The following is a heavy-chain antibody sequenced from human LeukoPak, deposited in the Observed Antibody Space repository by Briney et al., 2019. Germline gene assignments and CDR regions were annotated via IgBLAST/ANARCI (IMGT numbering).Heavy chain of an antibody. J-gene: IGHJ4*02. CDR1: GFTFSTYS. Sequence: NSGGSLRLSCAASGFTFSTYSMNWVRQAPGKGLEWVSAISSNGRYIYYADSVKGRFTVSRDNAKNSLFLQMNSLRGEDTAVYYCASDWDCSSTSCYMVDYWGQGTLVTVSS. CDR2: ISSNGRYI. D-gene: IGHD2-2*02. CDR3: ASDWDCSSTSCYMVDY. V-gene: IGHV3-21*01.